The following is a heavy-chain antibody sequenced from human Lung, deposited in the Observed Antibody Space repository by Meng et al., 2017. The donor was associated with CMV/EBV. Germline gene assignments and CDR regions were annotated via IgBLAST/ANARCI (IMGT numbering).Heavy chain of an antibody. D-gene: IGHD3-9*01. CDR2: SSLGESAALTP. Sequence: GEXXKISCAASGFIFTDYWMHWVRQAPGGGLVWVARSSLGESAALTPEYGDFVQGRYAISRDNAKSTLYLQKHSLRDEDTSIYYCVASTGSETDYWEWGQGTXVNGSS. CDR1: GFIFTDYW. CDR3: VASTGSETDYWE. J-gene: IGHJ4*02. V-gene: IGHV3-74*03.